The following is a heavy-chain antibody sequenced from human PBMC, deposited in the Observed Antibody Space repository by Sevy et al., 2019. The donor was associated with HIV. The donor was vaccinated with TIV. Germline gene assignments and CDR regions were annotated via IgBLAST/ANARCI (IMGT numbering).Heavy chain of an antibody. Sequence: ASVKVSCKVSGYTLIELSMHWVRQAPGKGLEWMGGFDPEDDETNYAKKFQGRVTMTEDTSTDTAYVELSSLRSEDTAVYYCAAWSYDSSLLYYWGQGTLVTVSS. CDR3: AAWSYDSSLLYY. J-gene: IGHJ4*02. CDR1: GYTLIELS. D-gene: IGHD3-22*01. V-gene: IGHV1-24*01. CDR2: FDPEDDET.